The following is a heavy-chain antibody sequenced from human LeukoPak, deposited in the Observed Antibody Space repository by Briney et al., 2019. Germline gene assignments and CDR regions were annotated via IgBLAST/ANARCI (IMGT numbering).Heavy chain of an antibody. J-gene: IGHJ4*02. D-gene: IGHD3-22*01. CDR3: ARGQYYYDSSGYPEEN. Sequence: SETLSLTCTVSGGSISSGSYYWSWIRQPAGKGLEWIGRIYTSGSTNYNPSLKSRVTISVDTSKNQFSLKLSSVTAADTAVYYCARGQYYYDSSGYPEENWGQGTLVTVSS. V-gene: IGHV4-61*02. CDR1: GGSISSGSYY. CDR2: IYTSGST.